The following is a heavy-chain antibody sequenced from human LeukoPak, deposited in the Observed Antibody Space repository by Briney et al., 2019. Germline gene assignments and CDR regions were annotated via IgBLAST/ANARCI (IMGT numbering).Heavy chain of an antibody. CDR1: GFSFSNYG. Sequence: GGSLRLSCTASGFSFSNYGINWVRQAPGKGLEWVSYIGDIGNTIYYADSVKGRFTISRDSAKNSLYLEMKSLRDEDTAVYYCAKVEGSFPRSAFDIWGQGTMVTVSS. D-gene: IGHD3-3*01. CDR3: AKVEGSFPRSAFDI. J-gene: IGHJ3*02. CDR2: IGDIGNTI. V-gene: IGHV3-48*02.